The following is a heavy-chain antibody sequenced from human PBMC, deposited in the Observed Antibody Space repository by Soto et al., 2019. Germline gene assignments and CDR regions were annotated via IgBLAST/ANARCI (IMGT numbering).Heavy chain of an antibody. CDR3: ARLSGSYNDRYFDY. J-gene: IGHJ4*01. D-gene: IGHD1-26*01. V-gene: IGHV4-39*01. CDR1: GGSTSSSSYQ. CDR2: VYYNGNT. Sequence: PSETLSLTCTVSGGSTSSSSYQWVWIRQPPGKGLEWIGNVYYNGNTYYNPSLKSRLTISVDTSNNQFSLKVKSVTAADTAVYYCARLSGSYNDRYFDYWGHGTLVTVSS.